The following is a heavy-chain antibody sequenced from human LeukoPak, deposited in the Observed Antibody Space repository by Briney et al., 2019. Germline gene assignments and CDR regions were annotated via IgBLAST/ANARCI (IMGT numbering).Heavy chain of an antibody. CDR1: RYTFTSYG. Sequence: ASVKVSCKASRYTFTSYGISWVRQAPGQGLKWMGWISAYNGNTNYAQKLQGRVTMTTDTSTSTAYMELRSLRSDDTAVYYCARDLVGYSSGWFVRWSQGTLVTVSS. CDR2: ISAYNGNT. D-gene: IGHD6-19*01. CDR3: ARDLVGYSSGWFVR. V-gene: IGHV1-18*01. J-gene: IGHJ5*02.